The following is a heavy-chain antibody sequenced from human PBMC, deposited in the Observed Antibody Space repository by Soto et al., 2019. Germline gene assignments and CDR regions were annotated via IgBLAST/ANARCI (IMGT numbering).Heavy chain of an antibody. D-gene: IGHD6-19*01. CDR1: GYTFTSYG. Sequence: QVQLVQSGAEVKKPGASVKVSSKASGYTFTSYGISWVRQAPGQGLEWMGWISAYNGNTNYAQKLQGRVTMTTDTSTSTAYMELRSLRSDDTAVYYCARVISIAVAGIDAFDIWGQGTMVTVSS. J-gene: IGHJ3*02. V-gene: IGHV1-18*01. CDR2: ISAYNGNT. CDR3: ARVISIAVAGIDAFDI.